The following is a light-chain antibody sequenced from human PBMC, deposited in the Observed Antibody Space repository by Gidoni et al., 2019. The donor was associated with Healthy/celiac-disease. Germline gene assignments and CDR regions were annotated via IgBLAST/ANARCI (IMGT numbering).Light chain of an antibody. Sequence: EIVLTHSPATQSLSPEERATLSCRASQSVSSSYVSWDQQKPGPAPRLLLYGASSRATGIPDMFSGSWSGTVFTLTISRLDPDDFAVYYCQQYGSSPGTFXQXTKVEIK. CDR3: QQYGSSPGT. CDR2: GAS. CDR1: QSVSSSY. J-gene: IGKJ1*01. V-gene: IGKV3-20*01.